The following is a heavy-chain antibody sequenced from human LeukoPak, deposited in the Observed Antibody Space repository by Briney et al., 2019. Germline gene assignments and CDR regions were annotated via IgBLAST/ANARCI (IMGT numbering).Heavy chain of an antibody. D-gene: IGHD3-9*01. Sequence: PGGSLRLSCAASGFTFSSYAMHWVRQAPGKGLEWVAVISYDGSNKYYADSVKGRFTISRDNSKNTLYLQMNSLRAEDTAVYYCARDEERRYFDWLGPRWGGIFDYWGQGTLVTVSS. CDR1: GFTFSSYA. V-gene: IGHV3-30-3*01. J-gene: IGHJ4*02. CDR3: ARDEERRYFDWLGPRWGGIFDY. CDR2: ISYDGSNK.